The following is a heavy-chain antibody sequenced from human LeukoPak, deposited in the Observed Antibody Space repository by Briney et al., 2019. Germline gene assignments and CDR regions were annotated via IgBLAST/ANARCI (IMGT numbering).Heavy chain of an antibody. Sequence: PGGTLRLSCAASGFTFSSYGMSWVRQAPGKGLEWVSGINWNGGNIGYADSVKGRFTISRDNAKNSLYLQMNSLRTEDTALYYCASGGIYYGAAFEFWGQGTLVTVSS. V-gene: IGHV3-20*04. J-gene: IGHJ4*02. D-gene: IGHD1-26*01. CDR3: ASGGIYYGAAFEF. CDR1: GFTFSSYG. CDR2: INWNGGNI.